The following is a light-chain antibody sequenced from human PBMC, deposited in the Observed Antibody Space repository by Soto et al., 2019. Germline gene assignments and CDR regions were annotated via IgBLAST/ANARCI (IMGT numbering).Light chain of an antibody. Sequence: EIVLPQYPATLSLSPGERATLSCRASQTVSSSLAWYQQKPGQAPRLLIYEVSNRATGIPARFSGSVSGADFTLPISSLEPGELALYYGQQQINWPLTFGGGTKVDIK. CDR2: EVS. CDR3: QQQINWPLT. CDR1: QTVSSS. J-gene: IGKJ4*01. V-gene: IGKV3-11*01.